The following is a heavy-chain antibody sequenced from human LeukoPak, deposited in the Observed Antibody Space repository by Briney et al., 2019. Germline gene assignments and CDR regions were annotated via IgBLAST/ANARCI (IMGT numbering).Heavy chain of an antibody. CDR1: GGSISSSSYY. D-gene: IGHD6-19*01. CDR2: IYYSGST. Sequence: SETLSLTCTVSGGSISSSSYYWGWIRQPPGKGLEWIGSIYYSGSTYYNPSLKSRVTISVDTSKNQFSLKLSSVTAADTAVYYFARHWGIAVAGTGGDYWGQGTLVTVSS. J-gene: IGHJ4*02. CDR3: ARHWGIAVAGTGGDY. V-gene: IGHV4-39*01.